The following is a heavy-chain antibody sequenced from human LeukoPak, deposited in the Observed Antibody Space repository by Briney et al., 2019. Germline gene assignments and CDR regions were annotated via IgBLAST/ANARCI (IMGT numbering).Heavy chain of an antibody. CDR1: GFIFSNYA. V-gene: IGHV3-23*01. D-gene: IGHD6-19*01. CDR3: ASQTEYAGGWVDY. J-gene: IGHJ4*02. Sequence: GGSLRLSCAASGFIFSNYATSWVRQAPGKGLEWVSAISGGGGSTYYADSVKGRFTISRDNSKNTLYLQMNSLRAEDTAVYYCASQTEYAGGWVDYWGQGTLVTVSS. CDR2: ISGGGGST.